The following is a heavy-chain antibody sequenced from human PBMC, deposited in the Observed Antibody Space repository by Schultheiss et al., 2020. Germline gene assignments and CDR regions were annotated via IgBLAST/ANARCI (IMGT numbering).Heavy chain of an antibody. CDR1: GFTFSSYA. V-gene: IGHV3-7*01. J-gene: IGHJ6*02. D-gene: IGHD3-3*01. CDR2: IKQDGSEK. Sequence: GGSLRLSCAASGFTFSSYAMSWVRQAPGKGLEWVANIKQDGSEKYYVDSVKGRFTISRDNAKNSLYLQMNSLRAEDTAVYYCASYINYDFWSGTDYGMDVWGQGTTVTVSS. CDR3: ASYINYDFWSGTDYGMDV.